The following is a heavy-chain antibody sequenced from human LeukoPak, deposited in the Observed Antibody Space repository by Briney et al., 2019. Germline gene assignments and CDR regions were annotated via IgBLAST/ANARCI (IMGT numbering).Heavy chain of an antibody. J-gene: IGHJ4*02. CDR2: ISSDSSTV. D-gene: IGHD3-3*01. CDR3: ARDTTYSDFRL. CDR1: GFTFSSYS. V-gene: IGHV3-48*01. Sequence: PGGSLRLSCAASGFTFSSYSMNWVRQAPGRGLEWISYISSDSSTVYFADSVKGRFTISRDNAKNSLYLQMNSLRAEDTAVYFCARDTTYSDFRLWGQGTLVTVSS.